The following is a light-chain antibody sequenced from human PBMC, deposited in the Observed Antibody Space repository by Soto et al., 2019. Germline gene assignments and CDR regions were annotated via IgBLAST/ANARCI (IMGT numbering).Light chain of an antibody. Sequence: EIALTQSPGTLSLSPGERATLSCRASQTVISSHLAWYQQKSGQAPRLLIYGASTRATGIPDRFSGTGSGTDFTLTISRLEPEDFAVYYCQQYKTFGQGTRWIS. CDR2: GAS. V-gene: IGKV3-20*01. CDR1: QTVISSH. CDR3: QQYKT. J-gene: IGKJ1*01.